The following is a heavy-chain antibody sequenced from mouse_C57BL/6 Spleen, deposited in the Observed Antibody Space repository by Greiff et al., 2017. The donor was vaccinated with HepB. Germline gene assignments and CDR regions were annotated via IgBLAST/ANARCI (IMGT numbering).Heavy chain of an antibody. CDR3: ARAGACYDYDVTWFAY. V-gene: IGHV1-7*01. CDR2: INPSSGYT. CDR1: GYTFTSYW. J-gene: IGHJ3*01. Sequence: VQLQQSGAELAKPGASVKLSCKASGYTFTSYWMHWVKQRPGQGLEWIGYINPSSGYTKYNQKFKDKATLTADKSSSTAYMQLSSLTYKDSAVYYGARAGACYDYDVTWFAYWGQGTLVTVSA. D-gene: IGHD2-4*01.